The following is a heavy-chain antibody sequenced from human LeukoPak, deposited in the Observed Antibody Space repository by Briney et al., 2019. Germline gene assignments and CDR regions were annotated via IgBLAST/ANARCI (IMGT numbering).Heavy chain of an antibody. CDR1: GYPISCGYY. Sequence: PSETLSLTCTVSGYPISCGYYAGWIRQPPGKGLEWIGSIYYSGSTYYNPSLKSLVTISVDTSKNQVALKLRSVTAADPTVYYCATAGLEDYYDSSGYWDAFDIWGQGTMVTVSS. CDR3: ATAGLEDYYDSSGYWDAFDI. D-gene: IGHD3-22*01. CDR2: IYYSGST. V-gene: IGHV4-38-2*02. J-gene: IGHJ3*02.